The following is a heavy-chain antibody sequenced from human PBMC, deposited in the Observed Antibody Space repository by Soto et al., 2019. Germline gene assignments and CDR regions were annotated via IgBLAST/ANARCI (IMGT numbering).Heavy chain of an antibody. CDR1: GGPISSRSYY. J-gene: IGHJ6*02. D-gene: IGHD6-19*01. CDR2: IYYSGST. Sequence: SAPLSINPTVCGGPISSRSYYRGLIRPPPGKGLEWIGSIYYSGSTYYNPSLKSRVTISVDTSKNQFSLKLSSVTAADTAVYYCARRSSGPYYYGMDVWGQGTTVTVSS. V-gene: IGHV4-39*01. CDR3: ARRSSGPYYYGMDV.